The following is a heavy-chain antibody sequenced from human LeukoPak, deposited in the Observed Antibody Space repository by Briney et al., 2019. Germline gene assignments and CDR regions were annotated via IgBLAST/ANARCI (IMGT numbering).Heavy chain of an antibody. CDR1: GFTFSVYW. V-gene: IGHV3-74*01. Sequence: GGSLRLSCAASGFTFSVYWMHWVRQAPGKGLVWVSRISNDGSSTTYAGSVKGRFTISRDDAKNTVYLQMNSLRAKDTAVYYCVRDSPTGYYTDHWGQGTLVTVSS. D-gene: IGHD3/OR15-3a*01. CDR3: VRDSPTGYYTDH. J-gene: IGHJ4*02. CDR2: ISNDGSST.